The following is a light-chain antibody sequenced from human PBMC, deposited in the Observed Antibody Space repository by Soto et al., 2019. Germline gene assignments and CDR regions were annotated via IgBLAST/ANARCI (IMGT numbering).Light chain of an antibody. CDR1: SSDVGSYNL. CDR3: CSYAGSSAYAV. CDR2: EGI. J-gene: IGLJ7*01. Sequence: QSVLTQPASVSGSPGQSITISCLGTSSDVGSYNLVSWYQQHPGKPPKLMIYEGIKRPSGVSNRFSGSKSGNTASLTISGLQAEDEADYYCCSYAGSSAYAVFGGGTQLTVL. V-gene: IGLV2-23*01.